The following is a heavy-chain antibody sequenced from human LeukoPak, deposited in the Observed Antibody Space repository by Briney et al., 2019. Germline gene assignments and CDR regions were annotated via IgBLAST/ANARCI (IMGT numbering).Heavy chain of an antibody. CDR1: GGTFSSYA. J-gene: IGHJ6*03. Sequence: GASVKVSCKASGGTFSSYAISWVRQAPGQGLEWMGGIIPIFGTANYAQKFQGRVTITADESTSTAYMELSSLRSEDTAVYYCARGTSGSYSPRLGYYYMDVWGKGTTVTISS. V-gene: IGHV1-69*13. D-gene: IGHD3-10*01. CDR2: IIPIFGTA. CDR3: ARGTSGSYSPRLGYYYMDV.